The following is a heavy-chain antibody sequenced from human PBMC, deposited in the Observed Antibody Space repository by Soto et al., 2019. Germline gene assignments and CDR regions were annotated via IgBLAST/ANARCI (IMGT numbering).Heavy chain of an antibody. CDR2: IYYSGST. CDR3: ARGGYGSGGYNWFDP. V-gene: IGHV4-31*03. Sequence: SETLSLTCTVSGGSISSGGYYWSWIRQHPGKGLEWIGYIYYSGSTYYNPSLKSRVTISVDTSKNQFALKLSSVTAADTAVYYCARGGYGSGGYNWFDPWGQGTLVTVSS. J-gene: IGHJ5*02. CDR1: GGSISSGGYY. D-gene: IGHD3-10*01.